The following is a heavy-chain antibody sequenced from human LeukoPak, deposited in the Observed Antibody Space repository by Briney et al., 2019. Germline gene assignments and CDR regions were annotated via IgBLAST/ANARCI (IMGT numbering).Heavy chain of an antibody. CDR1: GSTFSSYA. V-gene: IGHV1-69*04. D-gene: IGHD3-22*01. Sequence: SVKVSCKASGSTFSSYAISWVRQAPGQGLEWMGRIIPILGTANYAQKFQGRVTITADKSTSTAYMELSSLRSEDTAVYYCARSHDSSGYRFDYWGQGTLVTVSS. CDR2: IIPILGTA. CDR3: ARSHDSSGYRFDY. J-gene: IGHJ4*02.